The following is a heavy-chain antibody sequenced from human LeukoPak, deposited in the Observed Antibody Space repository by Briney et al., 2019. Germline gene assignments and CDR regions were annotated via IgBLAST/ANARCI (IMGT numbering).Heavy chain of an antibody. D-gene: IGHD3-10*01. CDR3: AKDMVRGVIKRGYFDY. Sequence: PGGSLRLSCAASGFTFSSYAMSWVRQAPGKGLEWVSAIRGSGGSTYYADSVKGRFTISRDNSKNTLYLQMNSLRAEDTAVYYCAKDMVRGVIKRGYFDYWGQGTLVTVSS. CDR1: GFTFSSYA. CDR2: IRGSGGST. J-gene: IGHJ4*02. V-gene: IGHV3-23*01.